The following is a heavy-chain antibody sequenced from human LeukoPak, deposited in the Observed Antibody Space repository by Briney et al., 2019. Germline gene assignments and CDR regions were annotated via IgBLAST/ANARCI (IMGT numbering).Heavy chain of an antibody. J-gene: IGHJ4*02. V-gene: IGHV1-2*02. D-gene: IGHD6-6*01. Sequence: GASVKVSCKASGYTFTDSYMHWVRQAPGQGLEWMGWINPNSGGTNYAQKFQGRVTMTRDTSISTAYMELSSLRSDDTAVYYCTRGHSTSPGVGYGGQGTLVTVSS. CDR3: TRGHSTSPGVGY. CDR2: INPNSGGT. CDR1: GYTFTDSY.